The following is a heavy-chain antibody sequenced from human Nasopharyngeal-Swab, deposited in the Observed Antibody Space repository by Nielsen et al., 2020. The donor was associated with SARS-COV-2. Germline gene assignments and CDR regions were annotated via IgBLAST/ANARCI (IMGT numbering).Heavy chain of an antibody. CDR3: ARDPTSVAGTGDYYGMDV. Sequence: ASVKVSCKASGYTFTGYYMHWVRQAPGQGLEWMGRINPNSGGTNYAQKFQGRVTMTRDTSINTAYMELSRLRSDDTAVYYCARDPTSVAGTGDYYGMDVWGQGTTVTVSS. J-gene: IGHJ6*02. CDR1: GYTFTGYY. V-gene: IGHV1-2*06. D-gene: IGHD6-19*01. CDR2: INPNSGGT.